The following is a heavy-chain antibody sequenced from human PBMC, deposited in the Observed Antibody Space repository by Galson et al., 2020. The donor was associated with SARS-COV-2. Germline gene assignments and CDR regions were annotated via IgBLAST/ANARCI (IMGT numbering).Heavy chain of an antibody. J-gene: IGHJ4*02. V-gene: IGHV4-34*01. Sequence: SETLSLTCAVYGGSFRGYYWSWLRQAPGKGLEWIGAINYSGNTIYNPSLMRRAAISADTSKSQFSLNLNSVTVADTAVYYCAREITGSTIFGVVIMRYVDFWGQGSLVTVSS. CDR3: AREITGSTIFGVVIMRYVDF. D-gene: IGHD3-3*01. CDR2: INYSGNT. CDR1: GGSFRGYY.